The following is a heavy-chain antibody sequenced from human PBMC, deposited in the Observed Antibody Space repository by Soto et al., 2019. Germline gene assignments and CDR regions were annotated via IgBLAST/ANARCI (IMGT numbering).Heavy chain of an antibody. J-gene: IGHJ4*02. CDR1: GFTFSDYY. CDR3: AREDLRYFDWLPPGYFDY. D-gene: IGHD3-9*01. Sequence: PGGSLRLSCAASGFTFSDYYMSWIRQAPGKGLEWVSYISSSGSTIYYADSVKGRFTISRDNAKNSLYLQMNSLRAEDTAVYYCAREDLRYFDWLPPGYFDYWGQGTLVTVS. V-gene: IGHV3-11*01. CDR2: ISSSGSTI.